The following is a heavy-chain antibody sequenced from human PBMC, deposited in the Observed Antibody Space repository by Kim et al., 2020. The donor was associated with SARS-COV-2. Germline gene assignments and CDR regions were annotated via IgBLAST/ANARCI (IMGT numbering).Heavy chain of an antibody. Sequence: SETLSLTCTVSGGSISSYYWSWIRQPPGKGLEWIGYIYYSGSTNYNPSLKSRVTISVDTSKNQFSLKLSSVTAADTAVYYCARLALGYCSGGSCYSAFDIWGQGTMVTVSS. J-gene: IGHJ3*02. D-gene: IGHD2-15*01. CDR2: IYYSGST. CDR3: ARLALGYCSGGSCYSAFDI. V-gene: IGHV4-59*13. CDR1: GGSISSYY.